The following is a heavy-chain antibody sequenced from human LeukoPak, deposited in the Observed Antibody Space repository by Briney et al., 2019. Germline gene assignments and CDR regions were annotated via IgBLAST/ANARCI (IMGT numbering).Heavy chain of an antibody. V-gene: IGHV3-30*18. J-gene: IGHJ4*02. D-gene: IGHD3-9*01. CDR1: GFIFSSYG. CDR3: AKDQERYFDWLSILDY. CDR2: ISYDGSNK. Sequence: PGGSLRLSCAASGFIFSSYGMHWVRQAPGKGLEWVAVISYDGSNKYYADSVKGRFTISRDNSKNTLYLQMNSLRAEDTAVYYCAKDQERYFDWLSILDYWGQGTLVTVSS.